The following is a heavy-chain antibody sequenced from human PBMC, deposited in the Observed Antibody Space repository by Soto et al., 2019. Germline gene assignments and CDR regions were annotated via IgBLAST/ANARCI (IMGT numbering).Heavy chain of an antibody. Sequence: QVQLVQSGTEVKKPGASVKVSCKASGYTFTSYGITWVRQAPGQGLEWMGWISADNGNTNHAQKFQDRVTLTTDTSMTTAYMELRSLRSDDTAVYYCARKEVGATLKDFDYWGQGTLVTVSS. V-gene: IGHV1-18*01. CDR1: GYTFTSYG. CDR2: ISADNGNT. J-gene: IGHJ4*02. CDR3: ARKEVGATLKDFDY. D-gene: IGHD1-26*01.